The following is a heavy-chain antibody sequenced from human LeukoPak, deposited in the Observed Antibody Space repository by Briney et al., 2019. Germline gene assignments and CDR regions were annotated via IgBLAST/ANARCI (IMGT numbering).Heavy chain of an antibody. Sequence: SETLSLTCTVSGGSISSSSDYCGWIRQPPGKGLEWIGSIYYSGSTYYNPSLKSRVTISVDTSKNQFSLKLSSVTAADTAVYYCARLFGDSSGYYRDAFDIWGQGTMVTVSS. V-gene: IGHV4-39*01. CDR1: GGSISSSSDY. CDR2: IYYSGST. J-gene: IGHJ3*02. CDR3: ARLFGDSSGYYRDAFDI. D-gene: IGHD3-22*01.